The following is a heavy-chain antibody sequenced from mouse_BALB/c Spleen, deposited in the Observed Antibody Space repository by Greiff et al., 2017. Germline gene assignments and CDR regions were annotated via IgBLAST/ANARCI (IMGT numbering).Heavy chain of an antibody. Sequence: VKVEESGPGLVAPSQSLSITCTVSGFSLTGYGVNWVRQPPGKGLEWLGMIWGDGSTDYNSALKSRLSISKDNSKSQVFLKMNSLQTDDTARYYCAREEGYGNYFDYWGQGTTLTVSS. J-gene: IGHJ2*01. D-gene: IGHD2-1*01. CDR3: AREEGYGNYFDY. CDR1: GFSLTGYG. CDR2: IWGDGST. V-gene: IGHV2-6-7*01.